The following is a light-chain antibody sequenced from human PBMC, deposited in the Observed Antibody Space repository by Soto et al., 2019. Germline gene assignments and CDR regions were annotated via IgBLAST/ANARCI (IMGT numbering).Light chain of an antibody. CDR3: CSYAGSRTHVL. Sequence: QSALTQPASVSGSPGQSITISCTGTSSDVGSSNLVSWYQQHPGKAPKLMIYEGTKRPSGISNRFSGSKSGNTASLTISGLQAEDEAEYYCCSYAGSRTHVLFGGGTKVTVL. CDR1: SSDVGSSNL. CDR2: EGT. V-gene: IGLV2-23*01. J-gene: IGLJ2*01.